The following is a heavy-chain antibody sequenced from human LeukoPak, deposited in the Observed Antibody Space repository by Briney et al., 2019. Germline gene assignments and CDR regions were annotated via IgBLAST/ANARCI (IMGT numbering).Heavy chain of an antibody. CDR2: INPNSGGT. V-gene: IGHV1-2*02. Sequence: GASVKVSCKASGYTFTGYFMHWVRQAPGQGLEWMGWINPNSGGTSYLQNFQGRVTMTRDTSISTAYMELSRLRSDDTALYYCARGSIVGVTAAEFDYWGQGTLVTVSS. CDR3: ARGSIVGVTAAEFDY. CDR1: GYTFTGYF. D-gene: IGHD1-26*01. J-gene: IGHJ4*02.